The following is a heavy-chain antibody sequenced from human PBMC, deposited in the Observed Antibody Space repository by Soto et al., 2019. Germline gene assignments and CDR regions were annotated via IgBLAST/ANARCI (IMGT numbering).Heavy chain of an antibody. CDR3: TRVDYYDSSGYPRPYYYYGMDV. V-gene: IGHV3-49*04. J-gene: IGHJ6*02. CDR2: IRSKAYGGTT. Sequence: PGGSLRLSCAVSGFTLSTYWMHWVRQAPGKGLEWVGFIRSKAYGGTTEYAASVKGRFTISRDDSKSIAYLQMNSLKTEDTAVYYCTRVDYYDSSGYPRPYYYYGMDVWGQGTTVTVSS. D-gene: IGHD3-22*01. CDR1: GFTLSTYW.